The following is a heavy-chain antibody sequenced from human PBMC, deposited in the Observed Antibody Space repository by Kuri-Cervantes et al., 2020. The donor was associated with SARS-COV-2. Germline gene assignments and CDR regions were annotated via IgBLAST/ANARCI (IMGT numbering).Heavy chain of an antibody. J-gene: IGHJ4*02. CDR1: GFIFPNYA. CDR3: ARGAYANGWYGGFFDY. Sequence: ASVKVSCKSSGFIFPNYAIHWLRQAPGQRLGWLGLINAGSGDTKYSQIFQGRVTISRDTSATTSYMELSSLTSEDTAVYYCARGAYANGWYGGFFDYWGQGSLVTVSS. V-gene: IGHV1-3*01. D-gene: IGHD6-19*01. CDR2: INAGSGDT.